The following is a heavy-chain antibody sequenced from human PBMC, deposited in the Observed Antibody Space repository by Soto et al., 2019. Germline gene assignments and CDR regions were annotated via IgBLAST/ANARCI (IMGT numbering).Heavy chain of an antibody. CDR1: GFTFNKHG. J-gene: IGHJ4*02. D-gene: IGHD6-19*01. CDR3: AKAHGYSSGWRADS. CDR2: ISYDGSNQ. V-gene: IGHV3-30*18. Sequence: QVQLVESGGGVVQPGRSLRLSCAASGFTFNKHGMHWVRQAPGKGLEWVAAISYDGSNQYYADSVKGRFTISRDNSKNTLYLQMTTLRREDAAVYYCAKAHGYSSGWRADSWGQGTRVTVSA.